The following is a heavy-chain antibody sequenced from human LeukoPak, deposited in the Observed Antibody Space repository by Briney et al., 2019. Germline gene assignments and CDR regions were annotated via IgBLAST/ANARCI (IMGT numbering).Heavy chain of an antibody. Sequence: PSETLSLTCTVSGGSVSSGSHYWSWIRRPPGKGLEWIGYIYYSGSTNYNPSLKSRVTISVGTSKNQFSLKLSSVTAADTADYYCAREPYGSGTFDYWGQGTLVTVSA. D-gene: IGHD3-10*01. CDR3: AREPYGSGTFDY. CDR1: GGSVSSGSHY. J-gene: IGHJ4*02. CDR2: IYYSGST. V-gene: IGHV4-61*01.